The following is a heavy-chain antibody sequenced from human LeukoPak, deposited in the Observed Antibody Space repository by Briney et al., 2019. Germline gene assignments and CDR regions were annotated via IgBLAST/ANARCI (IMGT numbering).Heavy chain of an antibody. J-gene: IGHJ4*02. Sequence: PGGSLRLSCAASGFTFSSYAMHWVRQAPAKGLEWVAVISYDGSNKYYADSVKGRFTISRDNSKNTLYLQMNSLRAEDTAVYYCARDKGMIVVVIGSFDYWGQGTLVTVSS. CDR2: ISYDGSNK. D-gene: IGHD3-22*01. CDR3: ARDKGMIVVVIGSFDY. CDR1: GFTFSSYA. V-gene: IGHV3-30-3*01.